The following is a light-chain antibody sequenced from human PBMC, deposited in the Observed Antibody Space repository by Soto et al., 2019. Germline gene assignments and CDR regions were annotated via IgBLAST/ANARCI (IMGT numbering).Light chain of an antibody. V-gene: IGKV3-11*01. CDR3: QHYVNWPLT. CDR2: DAS. J-gene: IGKJ4*01. Sequence: EIVLTQSPATLSLSPGERATLSCRASQSVSSYLAWYQQKPGQAPRLLIYDASNRATGIPARFSGSGSGTDFTLTISSLEPEDFAVYYCQHYVNWPLTFGGGTKVDI. CDR1: QSVSSY.